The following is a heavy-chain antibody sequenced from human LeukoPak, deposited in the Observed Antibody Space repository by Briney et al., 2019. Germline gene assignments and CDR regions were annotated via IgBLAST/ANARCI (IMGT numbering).Heavy chain of an antibody. D-gene: IGHD6-19*01. CDR3: ARTYSSGVSWFDP. Sequence: PGGSLRLSCTASGFTVSSSYMSWVRQAPGKGLEWVSVIYSDTRTYYADSVKGRFTISSDNSKNTLYLLMNSLRAEDTAVYYCARTYSSGVSWFDPWGQGTLVPVSS. V-gene: IGHV3-53*01. J-gene: IGHJ5*02. CDR2: IYSDTRT. CDR1: GFTVSSSY.